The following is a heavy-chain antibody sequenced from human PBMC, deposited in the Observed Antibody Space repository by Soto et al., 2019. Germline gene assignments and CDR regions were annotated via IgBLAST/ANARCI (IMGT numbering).Heavy chain of an antibody. V-gene: IGHV3-23*01. CDR3: AKEQSGYHLGGLNWFDP. D-gene: IGHD3-3*01. Sequence: PXVSLRLSCAASGFTFSSYAMSWVRQAPGKGLEWVSAISGSGGSTYYADSVKGRFTISRDNSKNTLYLQMNSLRAEDTAVYYCAKEQSGYHLGGLNWFDPWGQGTLVTVSS. J-gene: IGHJ5*02. CDR2: ISGSGGST. CDR1: GFTFSSYA.